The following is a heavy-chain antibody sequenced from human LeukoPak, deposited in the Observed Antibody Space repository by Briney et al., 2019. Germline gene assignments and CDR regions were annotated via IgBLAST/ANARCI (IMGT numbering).Heavy chain of an antibody. CDR1: GFTFSSYG. CDR3: AKDRPVTTHY. J-gene: IGHJ4*02. CDR2: ISYDGSNK. V-gene: IGHV3-30*18. Sequence: GGSLRLSCAASGFTFSSYGMHWVRQAPGKGLEWVAVISYDGSNKYYADSVKGRFTISRDNSKNTLYLQMNSLRAEVTAVYYCAKDRPVTTHYWGQGTLVTVSS. D-gene: IGHD4-17*01.